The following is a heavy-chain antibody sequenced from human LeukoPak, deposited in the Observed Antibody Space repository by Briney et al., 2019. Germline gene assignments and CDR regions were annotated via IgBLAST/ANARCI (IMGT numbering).Heavy chain of an antibody. Sequence: SQTLSLTCAVSGGSLSSGGYSWGWIRQPPGKGLEWIGYIYHSGSTYYNPSLKSRVTISVDRSKNQFSLKLSSVTAADTAVYYCASQYGGIDYWGQGTLVTVSS. CDR3: ASQYGGIDY. CDR2: IYHSGST. CDR1: GGSLSSGGYS. D-gene: IGHD4-23*01. V-gene: IGHV4-30-2*01. J-gene: IGHJ4*02.